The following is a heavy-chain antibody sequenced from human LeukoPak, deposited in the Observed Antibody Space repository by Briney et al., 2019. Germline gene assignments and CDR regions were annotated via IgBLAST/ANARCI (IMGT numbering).Heavy chain of an antibody. Sequence: SVKVSCKASGGTSSSYAISWVRQAPGQGLEWMGGIIPIFGTANYAQKFQGRVTITADKSTSTAYMELSSLRSEDTAVYYCARGPFVGAPDYWGQGTLVTVSS. CDR1: GGTSSSYA. J-gene: IGHJ4*02. CDR2: IIPIFGTA. CDR3: ARGPFVGAPDY. V-gene: IGHV1-69*06.